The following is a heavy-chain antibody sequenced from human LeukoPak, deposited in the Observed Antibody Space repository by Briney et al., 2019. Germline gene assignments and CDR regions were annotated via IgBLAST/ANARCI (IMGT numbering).Heavy chain of an antibody. D-gene: IGHD5-18*01. J-gene: IGHJ4*02. V-gene: IGHV3-48*03. Sequence: GGSLRLSCAASGFTFSSYEMNWVRQAPGKGLEWVSYISSGSSTTYYADSVKGRFTISRDNAKNPLYLQMNSLRAEDTAVYYCAGRGGYSYGHHYWGQGTLVIVSS. CDR2: ISSGSSTT. CDR1: GFTFSSYE. CDR3: AGRGGYSYGHHY.